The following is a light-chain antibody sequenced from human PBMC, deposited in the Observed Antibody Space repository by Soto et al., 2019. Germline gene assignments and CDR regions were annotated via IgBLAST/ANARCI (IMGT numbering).Light chain of an antibody. CDR2: DAF. V-gene: IGKV3-11*01. CDR3: QDRSNWPLFT. CDR1: QNAHTS. J-gene: IGKJ4*01. Sequence: ENVLTQFPVTLSLSPGERATLSCRASQNAHTSLAWYRQKPGQAPRLLIYDAFKRAAGVPDRISGSGSGTDFTLTISSLEPEDSGVYYCQDRSNWPLFTFGGGTKVEMK.